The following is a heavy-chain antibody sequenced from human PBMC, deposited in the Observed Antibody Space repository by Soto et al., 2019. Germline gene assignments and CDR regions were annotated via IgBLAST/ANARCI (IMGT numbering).Heavy chain of an antibody. CDR3: AFCMRGGNYDFWSGYYTGAFDI. D-gene: IGHD3-3*01. V-gene: IGHV1-2*04. Sequence: ASVKVSCKASGYTFTGYYMHWVRQAPGQGLEWKGWINLNSGGTNYAQKFQGWVTMTRDTSISTAYMELSRLRSDDTAVYYCAFCMRGGNYDFWSGYYTGAFDIWGQGTMVTVSS. J-gene: IGHJ3*02. CDR2: INLNSGGT. CDR1: GYTFTGYY.